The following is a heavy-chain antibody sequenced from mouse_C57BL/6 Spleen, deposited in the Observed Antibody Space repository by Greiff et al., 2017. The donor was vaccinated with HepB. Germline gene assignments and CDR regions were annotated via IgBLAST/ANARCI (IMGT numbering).Heavy chain of an antibody. J-gene: IGHJ4*01. CDR2: INPNNGGT. D-gene: IGHD2-3*01. Sequence: EVQLQQSGPELVKPGASVKMSCKASGYTFTDYNMHWVKQSHGKSLEWIGYINPNNGGTSYNQKFKGKATSTVNKSSSTAYMELRSLTSEDSAVYYCARGIGGYYDYYAMDYWGQGTSVTVSS. V-gene: IGHV1-22*01. CDR1: GYTFTDYN. CDR3: ARGIGGYYDYYAMDY.